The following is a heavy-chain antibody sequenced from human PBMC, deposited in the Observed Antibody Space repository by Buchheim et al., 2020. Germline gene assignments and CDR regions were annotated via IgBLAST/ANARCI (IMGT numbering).Heavy chain of an antibody. V-gene: IGHV3-48*03. CDR1: GFTFSSYE. CDR3: ASGYDSSGYYWYYYGMDV. D-gene: IGHD3-22*01. Sequence: EVQLVESGGGLVQPGGSLRLSCAASGFTFSSYEMNWVRQAPGKGLEWVSYISSSGSTIYYADSVKGRFTISRDNAQNSLYLQMNSLRAEDTAVYYCASGYDSSGYYWYYYGMDVWGQGTT. CDR2: ISSSGSTI. J-gene: IGHJ6*02.